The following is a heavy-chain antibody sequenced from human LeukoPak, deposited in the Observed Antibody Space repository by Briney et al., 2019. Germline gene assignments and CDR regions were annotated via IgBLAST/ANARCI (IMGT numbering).Heavy chain of an antibody. CDR3: ARLVRYCSGGSCRNWFDP. D-gene: IGHD2-15*01. J-gene: IGHJ5*02. Sequence: SETLSLTCTVSGGSISSYYWSWIRQPPGKGLEWIGYIYYSGSTNYNPSLKSRVTISVDTSKNQFSLKLSSVTAADTAVYYCARLVRYCSGGSCRNWFDPWGQGTLVTVSS. CDR1: GGSISSYY. V-gene: IGHV4-59*12. CDR2: IYYSGST.